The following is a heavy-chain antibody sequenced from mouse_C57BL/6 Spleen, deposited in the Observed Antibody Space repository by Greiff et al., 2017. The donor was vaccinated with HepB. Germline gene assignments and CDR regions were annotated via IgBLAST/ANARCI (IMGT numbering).Heavy chain of an antibody. D-gene: IGHD1-1*01. Sequence: DVKLVESGGDLVKPGGSLKLSCAASGFTFSSYGMSWVRQTPDKRLEWVATISSGGSYTYYPDSVKGRFTISRDNAKNTLYLQMSSLKSEDTAMYYCARSIRSSYAMDYWGQGTSVTVSS. CDR3: ARSIRSSYAMDY. J-gene: IGHJ4*01. V-gene: IGHV5-6*02. CDR2: ISSGGSYT. CDR1: GFTFSSYG.